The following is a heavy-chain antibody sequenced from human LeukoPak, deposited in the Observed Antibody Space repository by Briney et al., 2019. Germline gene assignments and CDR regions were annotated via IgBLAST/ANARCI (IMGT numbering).Heavy chain of an antibody. CDR3: ARHGVTEVVLAPFEY. D-gene: IGHD2-2*01. Sequence: KPSETLSLTCTVSGGSISSSSYYWGWIRQPPGKGLEWIGSIYYSGSTYYNPSLKSRVTISVDTSKNQFSLKLSSVTAADTAVYYCARHGVTEVVLAPFEYWGQGTLVTVSS. J-gene: IGHJ4*02. V-gene: IGHV4-39*01. CDR1: GGSISSSSYY. CDR2: IYYSGST.